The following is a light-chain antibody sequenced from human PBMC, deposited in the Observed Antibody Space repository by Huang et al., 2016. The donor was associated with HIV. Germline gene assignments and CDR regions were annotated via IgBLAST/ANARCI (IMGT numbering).Light chain of an antibody. CDR3: QHYNDWPRT. V-gene: IGKV3D-15*01. CDR1: QSLSGN. J-gene: IGKJ2*01. Sequence: EIVMTQSPATLSVSPGETVALSCRASQSLSGNLAWYQHKPGQTPRLLIYATSIRAAGVPDRFSGSGSGSEFTLTISSLLSEDSAVYYCQHYNDWPRTFGQGTKLEIK. CDR2: ATS.